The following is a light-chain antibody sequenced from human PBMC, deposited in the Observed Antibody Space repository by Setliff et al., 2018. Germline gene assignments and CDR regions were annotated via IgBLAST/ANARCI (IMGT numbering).Light chain of an antibody. J-gene: IGKJ4*01. CDR1: QSVSSSY. CDR3: RQYASSPPN. CDR2: GAS. V-gene: IGKV3-20*01. Sequence: EIVLTQSPGTLSLSPGERATLSCRASQSVSSSYLAWYQQKPGQAPRLLIYGASSRATGIPDRFSGSGSGTDFTLTISRLEAEDFAVYYCRQYASSPPNFGGGTKVDIK.